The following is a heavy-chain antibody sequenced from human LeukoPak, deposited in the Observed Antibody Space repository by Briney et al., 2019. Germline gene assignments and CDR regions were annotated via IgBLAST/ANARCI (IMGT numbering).Heavy chain of an antibody. V-gene: IGHV3-21*01. CDR1: GFTFSSYS. D-gene: IGHD3-10*02. CDR2: ISSSSSYI. Sequence: GGSLRLSCAASGFTFSSYSMNWVRQAPGKGLEWVSSISSSSSYIYYADSVKGRFTISRDNAKNSLYLQINSLRAEDTAVYYCASSGPYVAFDIWGQGTMVTVSS. J-gene: IGHJ3*02. CDR3: ASSGPYVAFDI.